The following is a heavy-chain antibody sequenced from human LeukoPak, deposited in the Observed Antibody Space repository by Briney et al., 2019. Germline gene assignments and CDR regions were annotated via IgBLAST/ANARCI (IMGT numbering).Heavy chain of an antibody. D-gene: IGHD5-12*01. CDR2: ISAYNGNT. J-gene: IGHJ6*02. CDR3: ASGVGAITFYYYGMDV. V-gene: IGHV1-18*01. CDR1: GYTFTSYG. Sequence: ASVKVSCKASGYTFTSYGMTWVRQAPGQGLEWMGWISAYNGNTKYAQKVQGRVTMTTDTSTSTAYMELRGLRSDDTAVYYCASGVGAITFYYYGMDVWGQGTTVTVSS.